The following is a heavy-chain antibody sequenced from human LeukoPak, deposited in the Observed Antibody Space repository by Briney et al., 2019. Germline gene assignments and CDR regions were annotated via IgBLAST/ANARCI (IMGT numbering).Heavy chain of an antibody. CDR3: VRVATFSQDIFDI. D-gene: IGHD2-15*01. J-gene: IGHJ3*02. V-gene: IGHV3-13*01. CDR1: GFTFRSYD. CDR2: ITNVGDT. Sequence: PGGSLRLSCAASGFTFRSYDMHWVRQATGKGLEWVSGITNVGDTYYSGSVKGRFSISRENAKKSLYLQMNSLRAGDTAVYYCVRVATFSQDIFDIWGQGTMVTVSS.